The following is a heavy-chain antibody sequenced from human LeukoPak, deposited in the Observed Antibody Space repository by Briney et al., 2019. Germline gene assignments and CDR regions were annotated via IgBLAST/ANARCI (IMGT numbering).Heavy chain of an antibody. J-gene: IGHJ4*02. CDR1: GFIFSDYY. V-gene: IGHV3-11*01. Sequence: GGSLRLSCGASGFIFSDYYMSWIRQAPGKDLEWISYISSSGTPKYYADSVKGRFTISRDNAKKSLFLQMNSLRDEDTAVYYCVRDDGHHWFDFWGQGTLVTVSS. D-gene: IGHD1-1*01. CDR2: ISSSGTPK. CDR3: VRDDGHHWFDF.